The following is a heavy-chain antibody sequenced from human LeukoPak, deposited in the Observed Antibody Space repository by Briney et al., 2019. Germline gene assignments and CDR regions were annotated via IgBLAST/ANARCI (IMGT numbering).Heavy chain of an antibody. CDR3: ARDRATTFTKSFAFDI. Sequence: SVKVSCNASGGTFSNYAISWVRQAPGQGLEWMGGIIPIFGTANYPQKFQGRVTITTDESTSTAYMDLSSLTSEDTAVYYCARDRATTFTKSFAFDIWGQGTMVTVSS. V-gene: IGHV1-69*05. D-gene: IGHD2-8*01. CDR1: GGTFSNYA. J-gene: IGHJ3*02. CDR2: IIPIFGTA.